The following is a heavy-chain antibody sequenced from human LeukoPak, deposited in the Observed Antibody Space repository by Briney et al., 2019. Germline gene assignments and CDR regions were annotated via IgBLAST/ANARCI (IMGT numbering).Heavy chain of an antibody. CDR3: AKGVVVAYYYYYYGMDV. J-gene: IGHJ6*02. D-gene: IGHD2-15*01. Sequence: PGGSLRLSCAASGFTFSSYAMSWVRQAPGKGLEWVSAISGSGGSTYYADSVKGRFTSSRDNSKNTLYLQMNSLRAEDTAVYYCAKGVVVAYYYYYYGMDVWGQGTTVTVSS. CDR2: ISGSGGST. CDR1: GFTFSSYA. V-gene: IGHV3-23*01.